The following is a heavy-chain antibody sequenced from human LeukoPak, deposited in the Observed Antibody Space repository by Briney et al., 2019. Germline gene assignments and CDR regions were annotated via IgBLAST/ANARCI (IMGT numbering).Heavy chain of an antibody. CDR2: IIPIFGTA. Sequence: EASVKVFCKASGGTFSSYAISWVRQAPGQGLEWMGGIIPIFGTANYAQKFQGRVTITTDESTSTAYMELSSLRSEDTAVYYCARSPEITIFGVAQGAFDIWGQGTMVTVSS. CDR1: GGTFSSYA. D-gene: IGHD3-3*01. V-gene: IGHV1-69*05. J-gene: IGHJ3*02. CDR3: ARSPEITIFGVAQGAFDI.